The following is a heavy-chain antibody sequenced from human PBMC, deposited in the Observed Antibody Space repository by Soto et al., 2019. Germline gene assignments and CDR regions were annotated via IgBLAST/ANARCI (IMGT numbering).Heavy chain of an antibody. Sequence: PGESLKISCKGSGYSFTSHWIGWVRQMPGKGLERMGIIYPGDSDTRYSPSFQGQVTISADKSISTAYLQWSSLKASDTAMYYCARQKATLEDDAFDIWGQGTMVTVSS. CDR2: IYPGDSDT. V-gene: IGHV5-51*01. CDR3: ARQKATLEDDAFDI. D-gene: IGHD3-3*01. J-gene: IGHJ3*02. CDR1: GYSFTSHW.